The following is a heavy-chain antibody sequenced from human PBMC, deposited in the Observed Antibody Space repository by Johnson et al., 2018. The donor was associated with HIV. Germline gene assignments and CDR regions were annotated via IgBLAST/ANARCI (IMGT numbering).Heavy chain of an antibody. CDR2: ISSDGSNK. J-gene: IGHJ3*02. CDR1: GFTFSSYG. D-gene: IGHD3-3*01. CDR3: AKGPILDDGFDI. Sequence: QMLLVESGGGVVQPGGSLRLSCAASGFTFSSYGMHWVRQAPGKGLEWVAFISSDGSNKYYADSVKGRFTISRDRSKNTVSLQMNSLRVEDTAVYYCAKGPILDDGFDIWGQGTMVTVSS. V-gene: IGHV3-30*02.